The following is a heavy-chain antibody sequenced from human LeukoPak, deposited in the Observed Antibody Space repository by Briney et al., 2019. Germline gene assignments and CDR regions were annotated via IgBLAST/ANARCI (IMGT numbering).Heavy chain of an antibody. CDR2: ISGSGGST. V-gene: IGHV3-23*01. CDR1: GFTFSSYA. J-gene: IGHJ4*02. D-gene: IGHD3-22*01. CDR3: AKWPLGYYDSSGYIDY. Sequence: GGSLRLSCAASGFTFSSYAMSWVRQAPGKGLEWVSAISGSGGSTYYADSVKGRFTISRDNSKNTLYLQMNSLRAEDTAVYYCAKWPLGYYDSSGYIDYWGQGTLVTVSS.